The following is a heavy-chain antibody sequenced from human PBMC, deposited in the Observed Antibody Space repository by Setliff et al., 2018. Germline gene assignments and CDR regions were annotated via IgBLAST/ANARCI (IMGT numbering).Heavy chain of an antibody. CDR2: ISPYSGES. CDR3: TRSRGPRVVLAADFDF. D-gene: IGHD3-16*01. CDR1: GFRFTSFG. V-gene: IGHV1-18*01. Sequence: ASVKVSCKTSGFRFTSFGFSWVRQAPGQGLEWMGWISPYSGESNYAQKFQDRLTGTADTSTKTTYMELRSLTSDDTAVYFCTRSRGPRVVLAADFDFWGQGTLVTVSS. J-gene: IGHJ4*02.